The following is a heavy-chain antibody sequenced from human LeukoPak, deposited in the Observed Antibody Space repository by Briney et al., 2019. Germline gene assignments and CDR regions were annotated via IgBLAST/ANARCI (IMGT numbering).Heavy chain of an antibody. CDR3: ARQGSGNYLSPVNY. J-gene: IGHJ4*02. Sequence: PSETLSLTCTVSGGSISSSSYYWGWIRQPPGKGLEWIGTIYYSGSTYYNPSLKSRVTISVDTSKNQFSLKLSSVTAADTAVYYCARQGSGNYLSPVNYWGQGTLVTVSS. CDR2: IYYSGST. D-gene: IGHD1-26*01. V-gene: IGHV4-39*01. CDR1: GGSISSSSYY.